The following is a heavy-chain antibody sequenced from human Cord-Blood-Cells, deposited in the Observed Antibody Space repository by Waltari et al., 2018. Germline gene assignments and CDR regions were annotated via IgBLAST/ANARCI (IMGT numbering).Heavy chain of an antibody. Sequence: EVQLVETGGGLIQPGGSLRLSCAASGFTVSSNYMSWVRQAPGKGLEWVSVINSGGSTYYADSVKGRFTISRDNSKNTLYLQMNSLRAEDTAVYYCARMGIPYYFDYWDQGTLVTVSS. CDR3: ARMGIPYYFDY. V-gene: IGHV3-53*02. D-gene: IGHD7-27*01. J-gene: IGHJ4*02. CDR2: INSGGST. CDR1: GFTVSSNY.